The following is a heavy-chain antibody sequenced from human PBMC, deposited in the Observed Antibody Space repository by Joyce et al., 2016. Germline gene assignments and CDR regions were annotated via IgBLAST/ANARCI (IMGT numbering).Heavy chain of an antibody. CDR1: GGSFSNAY. Sequence: QVHLQQWGAGLLKPSETLSLTCTVHGGSFSNAYWTWIRQSPDKGLEWIGESIHSGSTTYNPSFKSGVIISVDTSKIEFSLNLTSVTAADRAVYYCARQGRSGDYYYGFDVWGPGTTVSVSS. D-gene: IGHD3-22*01. CDR2: SIHSGST. J-gene: IGHJ3*01. V-gene: IGHV4-34*12. CDR3: ARQGRSGDYYYGFDV.